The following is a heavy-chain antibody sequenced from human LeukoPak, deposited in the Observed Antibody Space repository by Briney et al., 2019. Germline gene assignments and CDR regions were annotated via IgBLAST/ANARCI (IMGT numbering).Heavy chain of an antibody. CDR2: ISGSGGTT. CDR1: GFTFSTYA. Sequence: PGGSLRLSCAASGFTFSTYAMSWVRQAPGKGLEWVSGISGSGGTTYYADSVKGRFTISRDNSKNTLYLQMNSLRAEDTAVYYCAKDVAVTTNYFDFWGQGTLVIVSS. CDR3: AKDVAVTTNYFDF. J-gene: IGHJ4*02. D-gene: IGHD4-11*01. V-gene: IGHV3-23*01.